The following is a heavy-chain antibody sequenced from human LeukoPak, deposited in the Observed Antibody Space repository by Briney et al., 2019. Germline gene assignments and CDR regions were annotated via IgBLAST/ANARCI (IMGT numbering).Heavy chain of an antibody. Sequence: GSLRLSCAASGFTFSRYSMSWVRQAPGKGLEWVSSISSSSSYIYYADSVKGRFTISRDNAKNSLDLQMNSLRAEDTAVYYCARGVRGSYRYEAYYFDYWGQGTLVTVSS. V-gene: IGHV3-21*01. D-gene: IGHD3-16*02. CDR3: ARGVRGSYRYEAYYFDY. CDR1: GFTFSRYS. CDR2: ISSSSSYI. J-gene: IGHJ4*02.